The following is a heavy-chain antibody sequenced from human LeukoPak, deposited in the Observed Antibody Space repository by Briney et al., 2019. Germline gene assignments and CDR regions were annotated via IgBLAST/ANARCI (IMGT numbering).Heavy chain of an antibody. CDR2: ISAYNGNT. J-gene: IGHJ6*02. V-gene: IGHV1-18*01. D-gene: IGHD2-15*01. Sequence: ASVKVSCKASGYTFTSYGISCVRQAPGQGLEWMGWISAYNGNTNYAQKLQGRVTMTTDTSKSTAYMELRSLRSDDTAVYYCVRAARDYYYYYGMDVWGQGTTVTVSS. CDR3: VRAARDYYYYYGMDV. CDR1: GYTFTSYG.